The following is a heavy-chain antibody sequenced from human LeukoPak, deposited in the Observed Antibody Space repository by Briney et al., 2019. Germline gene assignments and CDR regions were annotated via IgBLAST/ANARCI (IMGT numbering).Heavy chain of an antibody. D-gene: IGHD2-2*02. CDR3: AREYCSSTSCYRGAYYFGY. Sequence: GESLKISCKGSGYSFTSYWIGWVRQMPGKGLEWMGIIYPGDSDTRYSPSFQGQVTISADKSISTAYLQWSSLKASDTAMYYCAREYCSSTSCYRGAYYFGYWGQGTLVTVSS. CDR2: IYPGDSDT. V-gene: IGHV5-51*01. CDR1: GYSFTSYW. J-gene: IGHJ4*02.